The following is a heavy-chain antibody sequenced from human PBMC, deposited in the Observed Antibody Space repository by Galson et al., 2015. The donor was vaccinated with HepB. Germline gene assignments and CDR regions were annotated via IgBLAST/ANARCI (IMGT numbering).Heavy chain of an antibody. D-gene: IGHD6-19*01. J-gene: IGHJ4*02. V-gene: IGHV3-23*01. CDR2: ISGSGTTI. CDR1: GFTFSSYA. CDR3: AKDRSFYSSGWSDY. Sequence: SLRLSCAASGFTFSSYAMSWVRQAPGKGLEWVSGISGSGTTIYYADSAKGRFTISRDNSKNTLYLQMNSLRAEDTAVYYCAKDRSFYSSGWSDYWGQGTLVTVSS.